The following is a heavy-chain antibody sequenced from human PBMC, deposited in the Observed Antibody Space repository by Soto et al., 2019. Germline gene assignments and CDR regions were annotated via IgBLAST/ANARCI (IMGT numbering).Heavy chain of an antibody. J-gene: IGHJ4*02. V-gene: IGHV3-30-3*01. D-gene: IGHD1-1*01. CDR2: ISYDGSNK. Sequence: AGSMRLSCAASGFTVSSYAVHWVRQDPGKGLEWVAVISYDGSNKYYADSVKGRFTISRDNSKNTLYLQMNSLRAEDTAVYYCARESKEMATTQVLDYWGQGTLVPVSS. CDR3: ARESKEMATTQVLDY. CDR1: GFTVSSYA.